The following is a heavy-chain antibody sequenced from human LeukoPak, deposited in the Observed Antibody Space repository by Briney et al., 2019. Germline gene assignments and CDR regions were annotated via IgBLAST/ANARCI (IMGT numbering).Heavy chain of an antibody. CDR3: ATGPNDYGESRDY. Sequence: ASVKVSRKVSGYTLTELSMHWVRQAPGKGLEWMGGFDPEDGETIYAQKFQGRVTMTEDTSTDTAYMELSSLRSEDTAVYYCATGPNDYGESRDYWGQGTLVTVSS. V-gene: IGHV1-24*01. D-gene: IGHD4-17*01. CDR1: GYTLTELS. CDR2: FDPEDGET. J-gene: IGHJ4*02.